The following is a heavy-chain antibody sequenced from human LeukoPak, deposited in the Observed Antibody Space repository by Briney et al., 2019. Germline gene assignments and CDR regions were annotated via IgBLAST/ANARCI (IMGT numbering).Heavy chain of an antibody. V-gene: IGHV3-21*01. Sequence: AGGSLRLSCAASGFTFSSYSVTWVRQAPGKGLEWVSSISSSSSYIYYADSVKGRFTISKDNAKNSLYLQMNSLRAEDTAVYYCARGDPNVDTAMVCDYWGQGTLVTVSS. CDR2: ISSSSSYI. J-gene: IGHJ4*02. CDR1: GFTFSSYS. D-gene: IGHD5-18*01. CDR3: ARGDPNVDTAMVCDY.